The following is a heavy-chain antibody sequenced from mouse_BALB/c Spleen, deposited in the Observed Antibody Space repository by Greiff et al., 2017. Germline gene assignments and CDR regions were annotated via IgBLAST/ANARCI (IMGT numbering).Heavy chain of an antibody. D-gene: IGHD1-1*01. Sequence: EVKVVESGGGLVQPKGSLKLSCAASGFTFNTYAMNWVRQAPGKGLEWVARIRSKSNNYATYYADSVKDRFTISRDDSQSMLYLQMNNLKTEDTAMYYCVRHGSSGMDYWGQGTSVTVSS. CDR1: GFTFNTYA. CDR3: VRHGSSGMDY. V-gene: IGHV10-1*02. J-gene: IGHJ4*01. CDR2: IRSKSNNYAT.